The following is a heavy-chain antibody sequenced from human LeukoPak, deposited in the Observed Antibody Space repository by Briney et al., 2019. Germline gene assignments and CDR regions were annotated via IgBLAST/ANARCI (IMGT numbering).Heavy chain of an antibody. CDR3: ARDSRTYYDILTGYYKTTSHYYFDY. J-gene: IGHJ4*02. Sequence: GASVKVSCKASGGTFSSYAISWVRQAPGQGLEWMGGIIPIFGTANYAQKFQGRVTITADESTSTAYMELSSLRSEDTAVYYCARDSRTYYDILTGYYKTTSHYYFDYWGQGTLVTVSS. CDR2: IIPIFGTA. D-gene: IGHD3-9*01. V-gene: IGHV1-69*13. CDR1: GGTFSSYA.